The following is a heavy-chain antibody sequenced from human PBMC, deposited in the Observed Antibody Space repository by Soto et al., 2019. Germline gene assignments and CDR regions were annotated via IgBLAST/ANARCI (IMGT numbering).Heavy chain of an antibody. CDR1: GFTFSSYG. V-gene: IGHV3-30*18. CDR3: AKVPQDYGDYGLKLGGMDV. D-gene: IGHD4-17*01. CDR2: ISYDGSNK. J-gene: IGHJ6*02. Sequence: QVQLVESGGGVVQPGRSLRLSCAAYGFTFSSYGMHWVRQAPGKGLEWVAVISYDGSNKYYADSVKGRFTISRDNSKNTLYLQMNSLRAEDTAVYYCAKVPQDYGDYGLKLGGMDVWGQGTTVTVSS.